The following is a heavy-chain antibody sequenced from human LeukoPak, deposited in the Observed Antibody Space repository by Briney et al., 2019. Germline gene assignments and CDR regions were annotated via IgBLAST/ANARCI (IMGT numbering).Heavy chain of an antibody. Sequence: GGSLRLSCAASGFTFSSYWMSWVRQAPGKGLEWVANIKQDGSEKYYVDSVKGRFTISRDNAKNSLYLQMNSLRAEDTAVYYCARDIAVAGTFFDYWGQGTLVTVSS. D-gene: IGHD6-19*01. J-gene: IGHJ4*02. CDR3: ARDIAVAGTFFDY. V-gene: IGHV3-7*03. CDR1: GFTFSSYW. CDR2: IKQDGSEK.